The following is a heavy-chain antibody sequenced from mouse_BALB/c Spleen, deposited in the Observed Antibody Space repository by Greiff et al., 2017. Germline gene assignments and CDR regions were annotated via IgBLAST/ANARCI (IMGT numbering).Heavy chain of an antibody. V-gene: IGHV5-17*02. Sequence: EVKLMESGGGLVQPGGSRKLSCAASGFTFSSFGMHWVRQAPEKGLEWVAYISSGSSTIYYADTVKGRFTISRDNPKNTLFLQMTSLRSEDTAMYYCARRGSPYAMDYWGQGTSVTVSS. CDR1: GFTFSSFG. CDR3: ARRGSPYAMDY. D-gene: IGHD1-1*01. CDR2: ISSGSSTI. J-gene: IGHJ4*01.